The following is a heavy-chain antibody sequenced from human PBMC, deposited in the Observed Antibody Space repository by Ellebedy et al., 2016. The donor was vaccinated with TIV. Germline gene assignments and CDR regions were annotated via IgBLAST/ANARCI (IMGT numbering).Heavy chain of an antibody. J-gene: IGHJ4*02. CDR2: INHSGST. D-gene: IGHD3-3*01. Sequence: MPSETLSLTCAVYGGSFSGYYWSWIRQPPGKGLEWIGEINHSGSTNYNPSLKSRVTISVDTSKNQFSLKLSSVTAADTAVYYCARDKEHVLRFLEWSPRGIDYWGQGTLVTVSS. V-gene: IGHV4-34*01. CDR3: ARDKEHVLRFLEWSPRGIDY. CDR1: GGSFSGYY.